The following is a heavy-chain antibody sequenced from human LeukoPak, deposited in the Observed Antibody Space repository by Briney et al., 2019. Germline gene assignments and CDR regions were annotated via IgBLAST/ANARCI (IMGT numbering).Heavy chain of an antibody. CDR2: ISSSADTI. D-gene: IGHD3-22*01. CDR1: GFTFSTYE. J-gene: IGHJ3*02. Sequence: GGSLRLSCAASGFTFSTYEMNWVRQAPGKGLEWVSYISSSADTIYYADSVKGRFTISRDNAKSSLYLQMNTPRVEDTAVYYCTRGGSTGYYYNAFDIWGQGTMVTVSS. V-gene: IGHV3-48*03. CDR3: TRGGSTGYYYNAFDI.